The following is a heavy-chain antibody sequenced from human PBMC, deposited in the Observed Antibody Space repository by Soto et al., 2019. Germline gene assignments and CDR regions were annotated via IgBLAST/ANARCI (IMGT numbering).Heavy chain of an antibody. CDR3: ARDAFPRVVPAAIGWFDP. J-gene: IGHJ5*02. V-gene: IGHV3-30-3*01. D-gene: IGHD2-2*02. CDR2: ISYDGSNK. CDR1: GFTLRTYT. Sequence: GGSLRLSCAASGFTLRTYTMNWVRQAPGKGLEWVAVISYDGSNKYYADSVKGRFTISRDNSKNTLYLQMNSLRAEDTAVYYCARDAFPRVVPAAIGWFDPWGQGTLVTVPQ.